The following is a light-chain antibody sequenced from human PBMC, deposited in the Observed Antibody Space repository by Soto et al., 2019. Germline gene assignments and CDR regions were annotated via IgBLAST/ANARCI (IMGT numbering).Light chain of an antibody. CDR1: QSVSTF. V-gene: IGKV3-11*01. CDR2: DAS. CDR3: QQRRNWPIT. J-gene: IGKJ5*01. Sequence: EFVLTQSPATLSLSPGERATPSCRASQSVSTFLAWYQQKPGQAPRLLIYDASNRATGIPARFSGSGSGTDFTLTISSLEPEDSAVYYCQQRRNWPITFGQGTRLEIK.